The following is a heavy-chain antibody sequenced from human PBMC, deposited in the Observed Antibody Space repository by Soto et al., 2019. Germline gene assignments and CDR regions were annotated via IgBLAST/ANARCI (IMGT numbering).Heavy chain of an antibody. J-gene: IGHJ4*02. Sequence: SETLSLTCTVTTDSIGSYYGIWIRQPPGKRLEWIGYISYSGSTDYNPSLKSRVTISGDTSKNQFSLKVSSVTAADTAVYYCARGTSWQLPFDYWGQGTLVTVSS. CDR1: TDSIGSYY. CDR2: ISYSGST. D-gene: IGHD6-13*01. V-gene: IGHV4-59*01. CDR3: ARGTSWQLPFDY.